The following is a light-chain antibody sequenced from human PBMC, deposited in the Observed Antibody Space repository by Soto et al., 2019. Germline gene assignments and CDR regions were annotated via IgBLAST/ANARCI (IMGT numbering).Light chain of an antibody. J-gene: IGKJ4*01. V-gene: IGKV1-33*01. CDR2: DVS. CDR1: QDISNY. Sequence: DIQMTQSPSSLSASVGDRVTITCQASQDISNYLNWYQQKPGKAPRLLIYDVSKLQTGVPSRFSGSGSGTDFTLTISSLQPEDFATYYCQQANSFPLTFGGGTKVDIK. CDR3: QQANSFPLT.